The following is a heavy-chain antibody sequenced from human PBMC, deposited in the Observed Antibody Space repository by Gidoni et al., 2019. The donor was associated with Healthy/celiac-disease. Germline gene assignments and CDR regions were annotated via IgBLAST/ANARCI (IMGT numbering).Heavy chain of an antibody. D-gene: IGHD2-15*01. CDR1: GGTFSSSA. Sequence: QVLPVPSGAEVKKPGSSVKVSCKASGGTFSSSAISCVRQAPGHWIEWMGGGIPRLGTENYEKNVKGRVKITADEYTSTAYMEMSSLRSEETAVYYCERMGNVRTGGNGAGGPKRNYYYYYGMDVWGQGTTVTVSS. J-gene: IGHJ6*02. CDR2: GIPRLGTE. V-gene: IGHV1-69*01. CDR3: ERMGNVRTGGNGAGGPKRNYYYYYGMDV.